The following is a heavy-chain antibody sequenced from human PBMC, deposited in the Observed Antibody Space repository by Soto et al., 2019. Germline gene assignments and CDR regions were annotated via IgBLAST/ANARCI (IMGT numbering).Heavy chain of an antibody. CDR2: VNHRGST. Sequence: QVQLKQWGAGLLKPSETLSLTCAVNGGSFTGYYWTYIRQSPEKGLEWIGEVNHRGSTTYNPSLKSRVTISVDASNNQFSLNLSSVTAADTAVYYCARSPPFSSFRGFDVWGQGTVVTVSS. D-gene: IGHD6-6*01. CDR3: ARSPPFSSFRGFDV. CDR1: GGSFTGYY. J-gene: IGHJ3*01. V-gene: IGHV4-34*02.